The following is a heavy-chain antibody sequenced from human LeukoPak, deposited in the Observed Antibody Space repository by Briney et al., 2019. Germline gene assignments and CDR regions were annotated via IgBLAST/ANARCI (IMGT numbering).Heavy chain of an antibody. Sequence: SETLSLTCTVSGGSISSYYWGWIRQPPGKGLEWIGCIYYSGSTNYNPSLKSRVTISVDTSKNQFSLKLSSVTAADTAVYYCARVGFGSGWYNWFDPWGQGTLVTVSS. D-gene: IGHD6-19*01. J-gene: IGHJ5*02. V-gene: IGHV4-59*01. CDR1: GGSISSYY. CDR2: IYYSGST. CDR3: ARVGFGSGWYNWFDP.